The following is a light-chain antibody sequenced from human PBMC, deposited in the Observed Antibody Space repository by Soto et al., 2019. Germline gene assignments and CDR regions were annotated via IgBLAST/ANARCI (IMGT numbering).Light chain of an antibody. V-gene: IGLV2-14*01. CDR3: SSYTTSSNYV. CDR1: SSDVGSYNF. J-gene: IGLJ1*01. CDR2: EVS. Sequence: QSALTQPASVSGSPGQSITISCTGTSSDVGSYNFVSWYQQLPGKAPKPMIYEVSNRPSGVPNRFSGSKSGNTASLTISGLQAEDEADYYCSSYTTSSNYVFGSGTKVTVL.